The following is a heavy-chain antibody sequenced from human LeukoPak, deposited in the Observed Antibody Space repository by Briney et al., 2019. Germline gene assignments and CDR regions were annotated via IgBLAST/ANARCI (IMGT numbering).Heavy chain of an antibody. CDR3: ARAYNWNYNDYFDY. D-gene: IGHD1-7*01. J-gene: IGHJ4*02. Sequence: SETLSLTCTVSGGSISSYYWSWIRQPPGKGLEWIGYIYYSGSTNYNPSLKSRVTISVDTFKNQFSLKLSSVTAADTAVYYCARAYNWNYNDYFDYWGQGTLVTVSS. CDR2: IYYSGST. CDR1: GGSISSYY. V-gene: IGHV4-59*01.